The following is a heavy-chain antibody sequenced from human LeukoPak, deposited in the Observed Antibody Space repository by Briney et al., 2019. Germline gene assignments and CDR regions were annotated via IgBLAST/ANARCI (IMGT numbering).Heavy chain of an antibody. Sequence: GGSLRLSCAASGFTLSSFAMTWARQAPGKGLEWVSVISGSGGSTYYTDSVKGRFTISRDNAKNSLYLQMNSLRAEDTALYYCAKGSVTTTADLDYWGQGTLVSASS. CDR1: GFTLSSFA. CDR3: AKGSVTTTADLDY. D-gene: IGHD4-17*01. J-gene: IGHJ4*02. V-gene: IGHV3-23*01. CDR2: ISGSGGST.